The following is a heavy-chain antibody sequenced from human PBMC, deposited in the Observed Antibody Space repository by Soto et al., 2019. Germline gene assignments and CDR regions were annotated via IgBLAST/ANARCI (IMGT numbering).Heavy chain of an antibody. D-gene: IGHD6-19*01. CDR2: ISGSGGST. Sequence: HPGGSLRLSCAASGFTFSSYAMSWVRQAPGKGLEWVSAISGSGGSTYYADSVKGRFTISRDNSKNTLYLQMNSLRAEDTAVYYCAKDRRRIAVAGKGLDYWGQGTLVTVSS. CDR1: GFTFSSYA. CDR3: AKDRRRIAVAGKGLDY. V-gene: IGHV3-23*01. J-gene: IGHJ4*02.